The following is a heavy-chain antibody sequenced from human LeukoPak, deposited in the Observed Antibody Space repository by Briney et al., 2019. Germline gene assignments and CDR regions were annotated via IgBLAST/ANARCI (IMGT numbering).Heavy chain of an antibody. CDR3: AKRGVVIRVILVGFHKEAYYFDS. CDR1: GTTLSNYG. D-gene: IGHD3-22*01. Sequence: GGSLRLSCAVSGTTLSNYGMSWVRQAPGKGLEGVAGMSGSGGGTNYADSVKGRFTISRDNPKNTLYLQMNGLRAEDTAVYFCAKRGVVIRVILVGFHKEAYYFDSWGQGALVTVSS. CDR2: MSGSGGGT. J-gene: IGHJ4*02. V-gene: IGHV3-23*01.